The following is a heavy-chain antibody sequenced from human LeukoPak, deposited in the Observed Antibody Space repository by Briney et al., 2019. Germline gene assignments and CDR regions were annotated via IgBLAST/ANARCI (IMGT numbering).Heavy chain of an antibody. CDR2: ISAYNGDT. D-gene: IGHD2-15*01. V-gene: IGHV1-18*01. CDR1: GYTFSNYG. J-gene: IGHJ3*02. Sequence: ASVKVSCKASGYTFSNYGISWVRQAPGQGLEWTGWISAYNGDTNYAQKLQGRLTTTTDTSTSTAYMELRSLRSDDTAVYFCARDSGLKDCSGVSCYRAFDIWGQGTMITVSS. CDR3: ARDSGLKDCSGVSCYRAFDI.